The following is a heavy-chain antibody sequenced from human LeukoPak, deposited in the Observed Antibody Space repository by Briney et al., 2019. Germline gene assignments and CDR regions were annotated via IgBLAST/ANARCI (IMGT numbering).Heavy chain of an antibody. CDR2: IKSKTDGGTT. Sequence: KPGGPLRLSCAASGFTFSNAWMSWVRQAPGKGLEWVGRIKSKTDGGTTDYAAPVKGRFTISRDDSKNTLYLQMNSLKTEDTAVYYCTTDHGGSNPGIGYWGQGTLVTVSS. J-gene: IGHJ4*02. CDR3: TTDHGGSNPGIGY. CDR1: GFTFSNAW. V-gene: IGHV3-15*01. D-gene: IGHD1-26*01.